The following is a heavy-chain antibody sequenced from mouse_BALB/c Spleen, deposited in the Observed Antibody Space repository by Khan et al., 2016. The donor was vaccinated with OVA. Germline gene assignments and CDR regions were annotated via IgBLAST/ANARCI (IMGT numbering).Heavy chain of an antibody. CDR2: IDPFSGGT. V-gene: IGHV1S135*01. Sequence: VQLKQSGPELMKPGASVKISCKASGYSFTSYYIHWVMQSHGASLEWIGYIDPFSGGTTYKQKFKGKATLTVDKSSSTAYIHLSNLTSEDSAVYGCTRHGYVAWFTYWGQGTLVTVSA. CDR1: GYSFTSYY. D-gene: IGHD2-2*01. CDR3: TRHGYVAWFTY. J-gene: IGHJ3*01.